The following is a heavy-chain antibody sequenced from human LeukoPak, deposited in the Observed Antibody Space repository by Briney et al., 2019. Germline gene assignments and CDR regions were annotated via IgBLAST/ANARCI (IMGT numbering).Heavy chain of an antibody. CDR3: AREIRNTYYDILTGYYLDY. V-gene: IGHV3-9*01. D-gene: IGHD3-9*01. J-gene: IGHJ4*02. CDR1: GFTFADYA. Sequence: GGSLRLSCAASGFTFADYAMHWVRQAPGKGLEWVSGITWNSGSIGYADSVKGRFTISRDNSKNTLYLQMNSLRAEDTAVYYCAREIRNTYYDILTGYYLDYWGQGTLVTVSS. CDR2: ITWNSGSI.